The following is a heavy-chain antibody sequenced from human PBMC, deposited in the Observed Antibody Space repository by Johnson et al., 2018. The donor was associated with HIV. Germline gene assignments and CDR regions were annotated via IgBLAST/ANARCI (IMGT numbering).Heavy chain of an antibody. Sequence: QVQLVESGGGLVQPGGSLRLSCAASGFTFSSYAMHWVRQAPGKGLEWVAVISYDGSNKYYADSVKGRFTISRDNSKNTLYLQMNSLRAEDTAVYYCARDFVGVVPQGAFDIWGQGTMVTGSS. CDR2: ISYDGSNK. J-gene: IGHJ3*02. CDR1: GFTFSSYA. V-gene: IGHV3-30*04. CDR3: ARDFVGVVPQGAFDI. D-gene: IGHD2-15*01.